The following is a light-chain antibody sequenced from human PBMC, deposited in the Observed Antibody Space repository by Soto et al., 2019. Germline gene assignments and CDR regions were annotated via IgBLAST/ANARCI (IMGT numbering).Light chain of an antibody. Sequence: DIQMTQSPSYLSASPGDRVTITCRTSQPISEYLNWYQHKPGKAPKLLIFDAFSLESGVPSRFSGSRSGTEFTLTIRSLQPDDYATYYCQQYDTAWTFGQGTKVDIK. CDR3: QQYDTAWT. J-gene: IGKJ1*01. CDR2: DAF. CDR1: QPISEY. V-gene: IGKV1-5*01.